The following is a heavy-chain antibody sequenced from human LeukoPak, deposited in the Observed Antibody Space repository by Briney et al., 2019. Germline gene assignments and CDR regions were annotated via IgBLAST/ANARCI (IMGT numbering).Heavy chain of an antibody. CDR3: ARGGQFDP. J-gene: IGHJ5*02. V-gene: IGHV4-34*01. CDR2: INHSGST. Sequence: SETLSLTCAVYGGSFSGYYWSWIRQPPGKGLEWIGEINHSGSTNYIPSLKSRVTISVDTSKDQFSLKLSSVTAADTAVYYCARGGQFDPWGQGTLVTVSS. CDR1: GGSFSGYY.